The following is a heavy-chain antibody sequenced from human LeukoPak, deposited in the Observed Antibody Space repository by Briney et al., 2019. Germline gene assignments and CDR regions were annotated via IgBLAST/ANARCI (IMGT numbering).Heavy chain of an antibody. V-gene: IGHV3-7*04. CDR3: ARGGIAARRVFDY. CDR2: IKQDGSEK. D-gene: IGHD6-6*01. Sequence: GGSLRLSCAASGFTFSSYWMSWVHQAPGKGLEWVANIKQDGSEKYYVDSVKGRFTISRDNAKNSLYLQMNSLRAEDTAVYYCARGGIAARRVFDYWGQGTLVTVSS. J-gene: IGHJ4*02. CDR1: GFTFSSYW.